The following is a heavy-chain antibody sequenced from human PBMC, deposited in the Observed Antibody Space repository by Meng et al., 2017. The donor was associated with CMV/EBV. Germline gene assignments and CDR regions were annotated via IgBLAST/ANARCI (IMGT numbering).Heavy chain of an antibody. J-gene: IGHJ4*02. D-gene: IGHD3-9*01. Sequence: QVQLVQAGGEVTQAGASGKVSCKASGSTFTRYGISWVRQAPGQGLEWMGWISAYNGNTNYAQKLQGRVTMTTDTSTSTAYMELRSLRSDDTAVYYCATDILTHFDYWGQGTLVTVSS. V-gene: IGHV1-18*01. CDR2: ISAYNGNT. CDR1: GSTFTRYG. CDR3: ATDILTHFDY.